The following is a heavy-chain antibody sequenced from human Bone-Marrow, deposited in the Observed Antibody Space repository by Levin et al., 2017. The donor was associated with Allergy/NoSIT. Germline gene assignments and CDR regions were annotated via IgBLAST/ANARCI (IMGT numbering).Heavy chain of an antibody. CDR1: GGSITINNYY. Sequence: SETLSLTCSVSGGSITINNYYWGWIRQPPGKGLQWIGSIYHNGTTYYDPSLKSRVTISLDTSRSHFSLKLSSVTASDTAVYFCVSFSYYVWGNFRYTGDYWGQGIQVIVS. CDR2: IYHNGTT. J-gene: IGHJ4*02. CDR3: VSFSYYVWGNFRYTGDY. D-gene: IGHD3-16*02. V-gene: IGHV4-39*01.